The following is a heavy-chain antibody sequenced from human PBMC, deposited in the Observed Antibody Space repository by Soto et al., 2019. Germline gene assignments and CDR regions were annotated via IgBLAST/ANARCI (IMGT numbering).Heavy chain of an antibody. D-gene: IGHD1-1*01. Sequence: SETLSLTCTVSGGSVNSDDYYWSWIRQPPGKGLEWIGYIFYTGRTNYNPSLASRVTISLDTSTNQFSLRLSSVTAADTVVFYCAREFSNSPEAFDYWGQGALVTVSS. CDR3: AREFSNSPEAFDY. CDR1: GGSVNSDDYY. V-gene: IGHV4-61*08. CDR2: IFYTGRT. J-gene: IGHJ4*02.